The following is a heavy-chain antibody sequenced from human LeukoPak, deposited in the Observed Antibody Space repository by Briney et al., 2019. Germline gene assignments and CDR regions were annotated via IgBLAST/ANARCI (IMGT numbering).Heavy chain of an antibody. Sequence: GGSLRLSCAASGFTFSSYAITWVRQAPGKGLEWVSAISASGGHTYYADSVKGRFTISRDTSKNTVYLQMNSLTAEDTAVYYCARWSGSHDYWGQGTLVTVSS. J-gene: IGHJ4*02. V-gene: IGHV3-23*01. CDR1: GFTFSSYA. D-gene: IGHD3-10*02. CDR3: ARWSGSHDY. CDR2: ISASGGHT.